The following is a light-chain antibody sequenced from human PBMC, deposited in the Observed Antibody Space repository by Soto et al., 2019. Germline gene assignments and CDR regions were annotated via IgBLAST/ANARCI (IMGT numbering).Light chain of an antibody. V-gene: IGLV2-14*03. CDR3: SSYTSSSTHV. Sequence: QSALTQPASVSGSPGQSITISCTGTSSDIGASTFVSWYQQHPGKVPKLMIFDVNRRPSGVSDRFSGSKSGNTASLTISGLQAEDEGDYYCSSYTSSSTHVFGSGTKVTVL. CDR2: DVN. CDR1: SSDIGASTF. J-gene: IGLJ1*01.